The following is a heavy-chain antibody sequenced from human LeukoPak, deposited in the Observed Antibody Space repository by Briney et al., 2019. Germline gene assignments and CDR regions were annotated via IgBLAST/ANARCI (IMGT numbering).Heavy chain of an antibody. CDR1: GYTFTSYD. Sequence: ASVKVSCKASGYTFTSYDSNWVRQATGQGLEWMGWMNPNSGNTGYAQKFQGRVTITRNTSISTAYMELSSLRSEDTAVYYCARAEIRYYDFWSGYHNWFDPWGQGTLVTVSS. D-gene: IGHD3-3*01. CDR2: MNPNSGNT. J-gene: IGHJ5*02. V-gene: IGHV1-8*03. CDR3: ARAEIRYYDFWSGYHNWFDP.